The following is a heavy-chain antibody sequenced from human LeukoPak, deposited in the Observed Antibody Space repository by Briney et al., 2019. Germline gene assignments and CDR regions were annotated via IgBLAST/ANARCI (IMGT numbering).Heavy chain of an antibody. CDR1: GGSISSYY. D-gene: IGHD3-22*01. CDR3: AISNIYDSSGYYADY. CDR2: LYYSGST. J-gene: IGHJ4*02. Sequence: SETLSLTCTVSGGSISSYYWSWIRQPPGKGLEWIGYLYYSGSTNYNPSLKSRVTISVDTSKNQFSLKLSSVTAADAAVYYCAISNIYDSSGYYADYWGQGTLVTVSS. V-gene: IGHV4-59*01.